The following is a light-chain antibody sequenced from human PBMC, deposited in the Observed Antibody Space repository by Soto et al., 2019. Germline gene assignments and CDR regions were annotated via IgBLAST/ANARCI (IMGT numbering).Light chain of an antibody. Sequence: QSALTQPPSASGSPGQSVTISCTGTSSDVGAYNYVSWYQQHAGKAPKLLIYAVSKRPSGVPDRFSGSKSGSTASLTASGLQAEDEADYYCSSYVGSNNLVFGTGTKLTVL. CDR2: AVS. J-gene: IGLJ1*01. CDR3: SSYVGSNNLV. CDR1: SSDVGAYNY. V-gene: IGLV2-8*01.